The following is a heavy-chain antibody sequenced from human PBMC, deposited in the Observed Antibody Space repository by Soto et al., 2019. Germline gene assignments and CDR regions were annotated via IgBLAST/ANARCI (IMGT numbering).Heavy chain of an antibody. CDR3: ARVRGGNYYGSGSYYRAQSYYFDY. CDR2: ISYDGSNK. D-gene: IGHD3-10*01. Sequence: PGGSLRLSCAASGFTFSSYAMHWVRQAPGKGLEWVAVISYDGSNKYYADSVKGRFTISRDNSKNTLYLQMNSLRAEDTAVYYCARVRGGNYYGSGSYYRAQSYYFDYWGQGTLVTVSS. V-gene: IGHV3-30-3*01. J-gene: IGHJ4*02. CDR1: GFTFSSYA.